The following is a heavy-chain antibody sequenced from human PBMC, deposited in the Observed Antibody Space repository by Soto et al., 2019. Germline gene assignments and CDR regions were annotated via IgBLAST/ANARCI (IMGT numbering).Heavy chain of an antibody. Sequence: GGSLRLSCAASGFTFRSYWMSWVRQAPGKGLEWVANIKQDGSEKYYVDSVKGRFTISRDNAKNSVYLQMNSLRAEDTAMYYCARPGLVVVITSDWYFDLWGRGTLVTVSS. CDR3: ARPGLVVVITSDWYFDL. CDR2: IKQDGSEK. D-gene: IGHD3-22*01. J-gene: IGHJ2*01. CDR1: GFTFRSYW. V-gene: IGHV3-7*01.